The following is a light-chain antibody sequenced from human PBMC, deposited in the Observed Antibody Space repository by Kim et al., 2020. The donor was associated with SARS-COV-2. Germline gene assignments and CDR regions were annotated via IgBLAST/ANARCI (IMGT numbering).Light chain of an antibody. V-gene: IGLV3-25*03. CDR1: ALQKQY. Sequence: VSPGQTARITCSGDALQKQYAYWYQQKPGQAPVLVIYQDSERPSGIPERFSGYSSGTTVTLTISGVQAEDEADYYCQSADSSGTWVFGGGTQLTVL. J-gene: IGLJ3*02. CDR2: QDS. CDR3: QSADSSGTWV.